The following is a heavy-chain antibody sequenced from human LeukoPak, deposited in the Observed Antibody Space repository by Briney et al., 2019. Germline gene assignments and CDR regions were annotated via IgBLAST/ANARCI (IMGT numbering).Heavy chain of an antibody. CDR1: GYSFTSYW. Sequence: GESLKISCKGSGYSFTSYWLGWVRQMLVKGLVLMGSIYPGDSDTRYSPSFQGQVTISADKSISTAYLQWSSLKASDTAMYYCARRRTSSSWTDYWGQGTLVTVSS. D-gene: IGHD6-13*01. V-gene: IGHV5-51*01. CDR3: ARRRTSSSWTDY. J-gene: IGHJ4*02. CDR2: IYPGDSDT.